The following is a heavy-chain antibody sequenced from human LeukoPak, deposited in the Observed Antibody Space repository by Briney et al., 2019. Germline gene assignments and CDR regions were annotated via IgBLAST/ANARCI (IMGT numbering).Heavy chain of an antibody. Sequence: SETLSLTCTVSGDSISRYYWSWIRQPPGKGLEWIGYISYSGSTNYNPSLKSRVTISVDTSKNQFSLKLSSVTAADTAVYYCARYSPNWYFDLWGRGTLVTVSS. CDR3: ARYSPNWYFDL. J-gene: IGHJ2*01. CDR2: ISYSGST. CDR1: GDSISRYY. V-gene: IGHV4-59*08. D-gene: IGHD5-18*01.